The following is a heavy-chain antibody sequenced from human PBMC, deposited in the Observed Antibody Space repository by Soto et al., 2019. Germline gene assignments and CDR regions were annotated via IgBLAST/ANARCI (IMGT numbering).Heavy chain of an antibody. V-gene: IGHV4-31*03. CDR1: GGSISSGGYY. J-gene: IGHJ4*02. CDR3: AREAKGSEGDH. CDR2: IYYSGST. Sequence: QVQLQESGPGLVKPSQTLSLTCTVSGGSISSGGYYWSWIRQHPGKSLEWIGYIYYSGSTYSNPSLKRRVTISLDTAKSQFSLKLSSVTAADTAVYYCAREAKGSEGDHWGQGTLVTVSS.